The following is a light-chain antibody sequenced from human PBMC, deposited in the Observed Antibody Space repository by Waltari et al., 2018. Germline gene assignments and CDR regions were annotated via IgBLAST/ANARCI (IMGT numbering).Light chain of an antibody. V-gene: IGLV2-14*01. CDR1: SSDVGAYSY. Sequence: QSALTQPASVSGSPGQSITISCTGTSSDVGAYSYVSWYQQFPGKVPKHIIYDVIRRPSGVSNRFSGSKSGNTASLTLSGLQGEDEAHYYCNSYTNNSTLVFGGGTELTVL. CDR2: DVI. CDR3: NSYTNNSTLV. J-gene: IGLJ3*02.